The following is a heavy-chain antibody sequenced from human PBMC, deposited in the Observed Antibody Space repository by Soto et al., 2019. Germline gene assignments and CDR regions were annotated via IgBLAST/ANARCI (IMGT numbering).Heavy chain of an antibody. V-gene: IGHV1-69*06. CDR3: ARVGYSSSPSLYYYGMDV. CDR2: IIPIFGTA. D-gene: IGHD6-6*01. J-gene: IGHJ6*02. Sequence: SVKVSCKASGGTFSSYAISWVRQAPGEGVEWMGGIIPIFGTANYAQKFQGRVTITADKSTSTAYMELSSLRSEDTAVYYCARVGYSSSPSLYYYGMDVWGQGTTVTVSS. CDR1: GGTFSSYA.